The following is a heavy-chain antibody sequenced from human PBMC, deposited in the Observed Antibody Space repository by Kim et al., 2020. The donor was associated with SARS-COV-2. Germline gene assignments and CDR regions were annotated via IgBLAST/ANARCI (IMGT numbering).Heavy chain of an antibody. CDR1: GYTFTSYD. D-gene: IGHD1-26*01. Sequence: ASVKVSCKASGYTFTSYDINWVRQAPGQGLEWMGWMNPNSGNTGYAEKFQGRVTMTREISTTTAYMELGGLRSEDTAMYYCMRNRSGMNDNWFDPWGQGTLVIVSS. V-gene: IGHV1-8*01. CDR3: MRNRSGMNDNWFDP. J-gene: IGHJ5*02. CDR2: MNPNSGNT.